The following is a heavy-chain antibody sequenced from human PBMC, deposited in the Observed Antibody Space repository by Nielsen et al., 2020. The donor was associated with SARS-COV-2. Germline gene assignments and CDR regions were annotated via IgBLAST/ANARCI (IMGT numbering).Heavy chain of an antibody. V-gene: IGHV4-4*07. CDR3: ARRGYGGPRAFDI. Sequence: SETLSLTCTVSGGSIRSYFWSWIRQPAGKGLEWIGRIFTSGSTNYNPSLKSRVTMSVDTSKNQFSLKLSSVTAADTAVYYCARRGYGGPRAFDIWGQGTMVTVSS. CDR2: IFTSGST. J-gene: IGHJ3*02. D-gene: IGHD4-23*01. CDR1: GGSIRSYF.